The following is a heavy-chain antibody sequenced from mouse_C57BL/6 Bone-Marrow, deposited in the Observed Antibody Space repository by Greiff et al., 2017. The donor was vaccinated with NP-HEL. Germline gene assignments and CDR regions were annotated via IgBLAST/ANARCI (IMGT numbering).Heavy chain of an antibody. CDR2: IYPGSGNT. Sequence: VKLQQSGAELVRPGASVKLSCKASGYTFTDYYINWVKQRPGQGLEWIARIYPGSGNTYYNEKFKGKATLTAEKSSSTAYMQLSSLTSEDSAVYFCARSLGPYAMDYWGQGTSVTVSS. CDR3: ARSLGPYAMDY. V-gene: IGHV1-76*01. J-gene: IGHJ4*01. D-gene: IGHD4-1*01. CDR1: GYTFTDYY.